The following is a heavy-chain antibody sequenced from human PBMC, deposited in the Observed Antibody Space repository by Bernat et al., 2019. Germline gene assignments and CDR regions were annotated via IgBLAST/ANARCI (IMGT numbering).Heavy chain of an antibody. CDR3: ARAHYGSGNNYYHYYRMDV. CDR1: GFTFDDYA. CDR2: ISWNSHNI. D-gene: IGHD3-10*01. Sequence: EVQLVESGGGLVQPGRSLRLSCAASGFTFDDYAMHWVRQTPGKGLEWVAGISWNSHNIGYADLVKGRFTISRDNAKNSLHLQMNSLRAEDTALYYCARAHYGSGNNYYHYYRMDVWGQETTVTVSS. J-gene: IGHJ6*02. V-gene: IGHV3-9*01.